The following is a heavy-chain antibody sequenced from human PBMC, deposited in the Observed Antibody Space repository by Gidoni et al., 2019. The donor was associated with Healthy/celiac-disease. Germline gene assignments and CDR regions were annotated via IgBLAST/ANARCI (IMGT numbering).Heavy chain of an antibody. J-gene: IGHJ4*02. CDR1: GVG. D-gene: IGHD3-9*01. CDR3: AHIISGYYSKGAFDY. Sequence: GVGVGWSRQPPGKALEWLALIYWDDDKRYSPSLKSRLTITKDTSKNQVVLTMTNMDPVDTATYYCAHIISGYYSKGAFDYWGQGTLVTVSS. CDR2: IYWDDDK. V-gene: IGHV2-5*02.